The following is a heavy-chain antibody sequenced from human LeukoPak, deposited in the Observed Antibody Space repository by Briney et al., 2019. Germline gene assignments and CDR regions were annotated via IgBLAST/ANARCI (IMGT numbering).Heavy chain of an antibody. Sequence: ASVKVSCKASGYTFTSYDINWVRQATGQGFERMGWMSPSTGNTGYAQKFQGRVTMTRYTSVSTAYMELSSLRSEDTAVYYCVGGAPNWGFDFWGQGTLVTVSS. D-gene: IGHD7-27*01. J-gene: IGHJ4*02. V-gene: IGHV1-8*01. CDR1: GYTFTSYD. CDR3: VGGAPNWGFDF. CDR2: MSPSTGNT.